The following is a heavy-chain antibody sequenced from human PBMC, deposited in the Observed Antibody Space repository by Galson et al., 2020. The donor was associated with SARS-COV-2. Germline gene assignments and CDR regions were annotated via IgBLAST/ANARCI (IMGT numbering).Heavy chain of an antibody. Sequence: QAGGSLRLSCAASGFTFSSYGMHWVRQAPGKGLEWVAVISYDGSNKYYADSVKGRFTISRDNSKNTLYLQMNSLRAEDTAVYYCVRQLASYYFDYWGQGTLVTVSS. CDR1: GFTFSSYG. J-gene: IGHJ4*02. D-gene: IGHD6-13*01. CDR2: ISYDGSNK. V-gene: IGHV3-30*03. CDR3: VRQLASYYFDY.